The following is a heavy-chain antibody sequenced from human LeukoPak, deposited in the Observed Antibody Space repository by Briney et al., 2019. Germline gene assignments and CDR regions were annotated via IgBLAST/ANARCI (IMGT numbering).Heavy chain of an antibody. CDR3: AKDKDILAGYGMDV. Sequence: GGSLRLSCAASGFTFSSYGMQWVRQAPGKGLEWVAVISYDGSNKYYADSVKGRFTISRDNSKNTLYLQMNSLRAEDTAVYYCAKDKDILAGYGMDVWGQGTTVTVSS. J-gene: IGHJ6*02. CDR1: GFTFSSYG. V-gene: IGHV3-30*18. D-gene: IGHD3-9*01. CDR2: ISYDGSNK.